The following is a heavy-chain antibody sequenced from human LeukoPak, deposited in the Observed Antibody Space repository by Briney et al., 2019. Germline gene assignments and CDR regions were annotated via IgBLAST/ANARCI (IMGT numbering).Heavy chain of an antibody. Sequence: GGSLRLSCAASGFTFSSYAMSWVRQAPGKGLEWVSAISGSGGSTYYADSVKGRFTISRDNAKNSLYLQMNSLRVEDTAVYYCLGGVAADYWGRGTLVTVSS. CDR2: ISGSGGST. CDR1: GFTFSSYA. J-gene: IGHJ4*02. CDR3: LGGVAADY. D-gene: IGHD3-16*01. V-gene: IGHV3-23*01.